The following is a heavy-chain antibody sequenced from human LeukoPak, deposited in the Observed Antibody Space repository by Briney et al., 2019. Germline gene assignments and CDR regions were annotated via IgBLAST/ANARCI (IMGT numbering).Heavy chain of an antibody. Sequence: SETLSLTCTVSGGSISSSSSYWGWIRQPPGKGLEWIGEINHSGSTNYNPSLKSRVTISVDTSKNQFSLKLSSVTAADTAVYYCARGRRSSSWYHWGQGTLVTVSS. CDR1: GGSISSSSSY. CDR2: INHSGST. V-gene: IGHV4-39*07. J-gene: IGHJ4*02. CDR3: ARGRRSSSWYH. D-gene: IGHD6-13*01.